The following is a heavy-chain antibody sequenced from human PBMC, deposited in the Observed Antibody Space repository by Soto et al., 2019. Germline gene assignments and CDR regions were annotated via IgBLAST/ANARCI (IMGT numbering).Heavy chain of an antibody. J-gene: IGHJ4*02. CDR1: GYTFTSYG. V-gene: IGHV1-18*01. Sequence: ASVKVSCKASGYTFTSYGISWVRQAPGQGLEWMGWISAYNGNTNYAQKLQARLTISADKSTSTAYMELSSLTSDDTAMYFWARGPLVVLNYFESWGQGTLVTVSS. CDR3: ARGPLVVLNYFES. CDR2: ISAYNGNT.